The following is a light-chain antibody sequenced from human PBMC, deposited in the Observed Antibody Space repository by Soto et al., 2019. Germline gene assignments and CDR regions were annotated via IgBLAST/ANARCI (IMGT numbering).Light chain of an antibody. CDR3: QSYDSSLSGWV. Sequence: QSVLTQPPSVSGAPGQRVTISCTGSSSNIGAGYDVHWYQQLPGTAPKLLIYGNSNRPSGVPDRFSGSKSGTWASLAIAGVEAEDEADYYCQSYDSSLSGWVFGGGTQMTVL. CDR2: GNS. J-gene: IGLJ3*02. CDR1: SSNIGAGYD. V-gene: IGLV1-40*01.